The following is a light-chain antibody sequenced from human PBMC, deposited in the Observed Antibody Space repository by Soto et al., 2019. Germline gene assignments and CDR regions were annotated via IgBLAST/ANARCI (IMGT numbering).Light chain of an antibody. CDR3: GTWDSSLSVV. CDR2: VND. CDR1: SSNIGKNY. V-gene: IGLV1-51*01. J-gene: IGLJ2*01. Sequence: QSVLTQPPSVSAAPGQKVTISCSGSSSNIGKNYVFWYQQFPGTAPKLLIYVNDKRPSGIPVRFFGYKAGTSATLGITGLQTGDEADYYCGTWDSSLSVVFGGGTKLTVL.